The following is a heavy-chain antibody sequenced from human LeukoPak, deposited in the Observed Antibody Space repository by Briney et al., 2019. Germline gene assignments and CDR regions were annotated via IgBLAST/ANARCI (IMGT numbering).Heavy chain of an antibody. CDR3: ASIAVARGNDY. V-gene: IGHV3-21*01. Sequence: GGSLRLSCAASGFTLSSYSMNWVRQAPGKGLEWVSSISSSSSYIYYADSVKGRFTISRDNAKNSLYLQMNSLRAEDTAVYYCASIAVARGNDYWGQGTLVTVSS. CDR2: ISSSSSYI. CDR1: GFTLSSYS. D-gene: IGHD6-19*01. J-gene: IGHJ4*02.